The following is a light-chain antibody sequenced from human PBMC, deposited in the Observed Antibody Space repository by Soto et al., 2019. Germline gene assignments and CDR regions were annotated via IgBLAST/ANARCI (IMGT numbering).Light chain of an antibody. CDR2: GAS. J-gene: IGKJ1*01. V-gene: IGKV3-15*01. Sequence: DIVLAQTSATLSESPGEGTTLSCTAGQSLGSNLAWYPHQPGQAPRLPIYGASPRVPGIPPRFSGSGSVTKFNITISCLHSEDFAVYHCQQYYNWWTFGQGTKVDIK. CDR3: QQYYNWWT. CDR1: QSLGSN.